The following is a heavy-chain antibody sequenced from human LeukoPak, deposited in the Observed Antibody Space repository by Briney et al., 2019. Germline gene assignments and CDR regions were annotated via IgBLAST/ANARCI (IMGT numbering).Heavy chain of an antibody. V-gene: IGHV3-30*02. J-gene: IGHJ6*03. D-gene: IGHD2-2*01. CDR2: IRYEGSFK. CDR3: AKSLAVVPDAYKDV. Sequence: GRSLRLSLAADGLTVGSSGMHWVSQAPGKGLEWVSFIRYEGSFKYYADSVKGRLTISRDNSKNTLYLQISSLTVEDTAVYYCAKSLAVVPDAYKDVLGKGATVTVSS. CDR1: GLTVGSSG.